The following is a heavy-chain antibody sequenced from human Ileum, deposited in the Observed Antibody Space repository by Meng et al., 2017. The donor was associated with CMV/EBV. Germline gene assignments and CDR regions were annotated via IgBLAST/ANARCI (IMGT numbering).Heavy chain of an antibody. CDR3: ARNYGSGNWNFFHY. Sequence: QVQLQASGPVLVKTSDTLSLTCYVSGGSISNYYWSWIRQPAGKGLEWIAHIYTSGTTNYNPSLKSRVTMSVDTSRNQFSLKLTSVTAADTAVYYCARNYGSGNWNFFHYWGQGTLVTVSS. V-gene: IGHV4-4*07. CDR1: GGSISNYY. D-gene: IGHD3-10*01. CDR2: IYTSGTT. J-gene: IGHJ4*02.